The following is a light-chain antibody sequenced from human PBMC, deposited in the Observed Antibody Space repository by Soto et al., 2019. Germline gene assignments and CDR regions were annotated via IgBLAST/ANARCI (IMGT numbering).Light chain of an antibody. V-gene: IGKV1-5*01. CDR2: DAS. CDR1: QSIGTW. Sequence: DIQMTQSPSTLSASVGDRVTIACRASQSIGTWLAWYQQKPGAAPKVLIYDASSLKTGVPSRFGGSGSGTDFTLTFTSLQPDDFATYYYQQYHSYPRTCGGVTKVDIK. J-gene: IGKJ4*01. CDR3: QQYHSYPRT.